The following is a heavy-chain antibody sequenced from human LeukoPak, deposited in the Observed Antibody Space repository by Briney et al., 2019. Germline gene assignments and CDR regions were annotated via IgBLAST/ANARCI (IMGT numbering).Heavy chain of an antibody. CDR2: IKQDGSEK. V-gene: IGHV3-7*01. Sequence: PGRSLRLSCAASGFTFSSYWMTWVRQAPGKGLEWVANIKQDGSEKYYVDSVKGRFTISRDNAKNSLYLQMNSLRAEDTAVYYCARDIHIVVVTAVTHDFDYWGQGTLVTVSS. J-gene: IGHJ4*02. D-gene: IGHD2-21*02. CDR1: GFTFSSYW. CDR3: ARDIHIVVVTAVTHDFDY.